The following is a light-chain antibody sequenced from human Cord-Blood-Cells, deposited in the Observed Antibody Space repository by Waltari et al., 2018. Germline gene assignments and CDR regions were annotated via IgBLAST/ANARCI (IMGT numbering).Light chain of an antibody. CDR2: WAS. Sequence: DIVMTQSPDSLAVSLGERATINCKSSQSVLYSSNNKNYLAWYQQKPGQPPKLLIYWASTQASGVPHRFSGSGSGTDLTLTISRLQAEGVAVYYCQQYYSTPFTFGPGTKVDIK. J-gene: IGKJ3*01. V-gene: IGKV4-1*01. CDR3: QQYYSTPFT. CDR1: QSVLYSSNNKNY.